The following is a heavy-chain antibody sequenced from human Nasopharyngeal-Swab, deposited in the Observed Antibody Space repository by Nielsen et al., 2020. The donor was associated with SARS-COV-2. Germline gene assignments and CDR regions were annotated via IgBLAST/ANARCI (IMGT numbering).Heavy chain of an antibody. CDR3: ARVRRPRYCSSTSCYGYNWFDP. Sequence: SETLSLTCTVSGGSISSSSYYWGWIRQPPGKGLEWIGSIYYSGSTYYNPSLKSRVTISVDTSKNQFSLKLSSVTAADTAVYYCARVRRPRYCSSTSCYGYNWFDPWGQGTLVTVSS. V-gene: IGHV4-39*07. CDR1: GGSISSSSYY. D-gene: IGHD2-2*01. J-gene: IGHJ5*02. CDR2: IYYSGST.